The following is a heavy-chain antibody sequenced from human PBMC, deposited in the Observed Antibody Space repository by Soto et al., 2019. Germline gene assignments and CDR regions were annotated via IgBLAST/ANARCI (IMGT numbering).Heavy chain of an antibody. CDR3: AAGGGLPRYY. J-gene: IGHJ4*02. CDR2: IHNSGSI. Sequence: SETLSLTCTVSGGSISDSNDHWGWIRQPPGQGLEWIGSIHNSGSIYHNPSLKSRATISVDRSKNQFSLKLSSVTAADTAVYYCAAGGGLPRYYWGQGTLVTVSS. D-gene: IGHD5-12*01. CDR1: GGSISDSNDH. V-gene: IGHV4-39*07.